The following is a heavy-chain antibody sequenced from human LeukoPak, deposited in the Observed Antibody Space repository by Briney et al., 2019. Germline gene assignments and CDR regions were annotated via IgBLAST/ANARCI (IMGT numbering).Heavy chain of an antibody. V-gene: IGHV3-48*03. Sequence: VGSLRLSCAASGFTFSSYEMNWGRQAPGKGLERVSYITSIGNTIYYADSVKGGFTISRDNAKNSLYLQMNSLRAEDTAVYYCARLTTMTTTGGPFDYWGQGTLVTVSS. CDR3: ARLTTMTTTGGPFDY. CDR1: GFTFSSYE. J-gene: IGHJ4*02. D-gene: IGHD4-17*01. CDR2: ITSIGNTI.